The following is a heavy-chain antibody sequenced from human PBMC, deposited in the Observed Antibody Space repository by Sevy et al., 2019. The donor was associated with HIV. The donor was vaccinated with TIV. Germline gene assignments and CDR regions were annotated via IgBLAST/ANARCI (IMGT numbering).Heavy chain of an antibody. J-gene: IGHJ6*02. CDR1: GFPFSSYG. V-gene: IGHV3-30*02. Sequence: QLGGSLRLSCAASGFPFSSYGMNWVRQAPGKGLEWVAFIRYDGGNKYYADSVKGRFTISRDNSKNTLYLQMKSLRGEDTAVYYCAKPREQGYYYGMDVWGQGTTVTVSS. CDR2: IRYDGGNK. D-gene: IGHD1-26*01. CDR3: AKPREQGYYYGMDV.